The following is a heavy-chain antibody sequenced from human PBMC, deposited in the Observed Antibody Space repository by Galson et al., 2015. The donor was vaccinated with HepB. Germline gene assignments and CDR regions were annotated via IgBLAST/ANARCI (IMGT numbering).Heavy chain of an antibody. CDR1: GYAFTGYY. V-gene: IGHV1-2*06. D-gene: IGHD3-3*01. J-gene: IGHJ4*02. CDR2: INPNSGGT. Sequence: SVKVSCKASGYAFTGYYMHWVRQAPGQGLEWMGRINPNSGGTNYAQKFQGRVTMTRDTSISTAYMELSRLRSDDTAVYYCAREYYDFWSGYLGTTPASDYWGQGTLVTVSS. CDR3: AREYYDFWSGYLGTTPASDY.